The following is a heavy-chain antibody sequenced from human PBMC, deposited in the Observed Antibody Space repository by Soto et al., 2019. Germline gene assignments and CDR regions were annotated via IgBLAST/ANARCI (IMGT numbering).Heavy chain of an antibody. CDR3: ARVGRFVRGDPPSPYYYYMDV. V-gene: IGHV3-7*01. CDR2: IKQDGSEK. Sequence: GGALRLSWAGSGFTFSRYWMSGFRQAPGKGLEWVANIKQDGSEKYYVDSVKGRFTISRDNAKNSLYLQMNSLRAEDTAVYYCARVGRFVRGDPPSPYYYYMDVWGKGNPVTAS. J-gene: IGHJ6*03. CDR1: GFTFSRYW. D-gene: IGHD3-10*02.